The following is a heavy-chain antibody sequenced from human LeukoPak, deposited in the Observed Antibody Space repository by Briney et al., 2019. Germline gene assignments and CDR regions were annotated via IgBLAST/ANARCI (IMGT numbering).Heavy chain of an antibody. V-gene: IGHV4-59*08. CDR3: ARHRSSSSDPYFDY. CDR1: GGSISSYY. Sequence: PSETLSLTCTVSGGSISSYYWSWIRQPPGKGLEWIGYIYYSGSTNYNPFLKSRVTISVDTSKNQFSLKLSSVTAADTAVYYCARHRSSSSDPYFDYWGQGTLVTVSS. D-gene: IGHD6-13*01. CDR2: IYYSGST. J-gene: IGHJ4*02.